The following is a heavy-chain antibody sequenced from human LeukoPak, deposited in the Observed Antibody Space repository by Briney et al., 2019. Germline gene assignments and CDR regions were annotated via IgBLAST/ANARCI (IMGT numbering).Heavy chain of an antibody. J-gene: IGHJ3*02. D-gene: IGHD3-22*01. Sequence: ASVKVSCKASGGTFSSYAISWVRQAPGQGLEWMGRIIPIFGTANYAQKFQGRVTITTDESTSTAYMELSSLRSEDTAVYYCARGEQAVYCDSSGYYQYHDAFDIWGQGTMVTVSS. CDR3: ARGEQAVYCDSSGYYQYHDAFDI. CDR1: GGTFSSYA. V-gene: IGHV1-69*05. CDR2: IIPIFGTA.